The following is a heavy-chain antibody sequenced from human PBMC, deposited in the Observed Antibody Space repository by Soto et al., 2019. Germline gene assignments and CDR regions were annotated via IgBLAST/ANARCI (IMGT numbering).Heavy chain of an antibody. CDR3: ARIIGFCRNNDSSRPLDL. D-gene: IGHD3-16*01. V-gene: IGHV5-51*01. J-gene: IGHJ3*01. CDR1: GYSFTSYW. CDR2: FYPGDSTS. Sequence: ESLKISCKGSGYSFTSYWIGWVRQMPGKGLEWMGTFYPGDSTSTYSPSFQGQVTISVDKSISTAYLHLSSLKASDTAMYYCARIIGFCRNNDSSRPLDLWGQGTMVTVSS.